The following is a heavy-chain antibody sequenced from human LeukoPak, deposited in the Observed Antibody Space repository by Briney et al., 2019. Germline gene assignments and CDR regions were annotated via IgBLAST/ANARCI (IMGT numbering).Heavy chain of an antibody. CDR3: VRDGLNWNYDY. Sequence: ASVKVSCETSGYTFTGYYMHWVRQAPGQGLEWMGWISPTSGDTRYAQIFQGRVAMTRDTSISTAYMELSRLRSDDTAVYFCVRDGLNWNYDYWGQGTLVAVSS. V-gene: IGHV1-2*02. CDR1: GYTFTGYY. D-gene: IGHD1-7*01. CDR2: ISPTSGDT. J-gene: IGHJ4*02.